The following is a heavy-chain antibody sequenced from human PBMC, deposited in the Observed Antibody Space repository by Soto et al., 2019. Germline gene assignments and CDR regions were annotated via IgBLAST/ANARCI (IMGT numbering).Heavy chain of an antibody. Sequence: QVRLVQSGAEVRKPGSSVKVSCKASGDTFSVYSIHWVRQAPGLGLEWMGRINPILSMSNYAQRFQGRVTMTADKSTSTAYMKLSGLRSEDTAIYYCASSYGSGYRAFDYWGQGALVTVSS. V-gene: IGHV1-69*02. CDR1: GDTFSVYS. CDR2: INPILSMS. J-gene: IGHJ4*02. CDR3: ASSYGSGYRAFDY. D-gene: IGHD3-10*01.